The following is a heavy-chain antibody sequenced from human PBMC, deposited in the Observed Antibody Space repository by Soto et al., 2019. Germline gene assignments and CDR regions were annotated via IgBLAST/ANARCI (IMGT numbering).Heavy chain of an antibody. J-gene: IGHJ4*02. D-gene: IGHD3-3*01. Sequence: EVQLLESGGGLVQPGGSLRLSCEASGFTFSSYAMSWVRQAPGKGLEWVSAISGSGGRTYYADSVKGRFTISRDNSNNTLYLQMNSLRAEDTAVYYCAKEECHSPYCYFDYWGQGTLVTVSS. CDR2: ISGSGGRT. V-gene: IGHV3-23*01. CDR1: GFTFSSYA. CDR3: AKEECHSPYCYFDY.